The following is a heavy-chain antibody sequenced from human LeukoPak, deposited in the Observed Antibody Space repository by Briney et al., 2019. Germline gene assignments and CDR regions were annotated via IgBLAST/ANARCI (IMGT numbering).Heavy chain of an antibody. D-gene: IGHD1-26*01. Sequence: YAHNLQDRVTMTTDTSTRTAYMELRSLRSDDAAVYYCARDVRGTYFDYWGQGTLVTASS. CDR3: ARDVRGTYFDY. V-gene: IGHV1-18*01. J-gene: IGHJ4*02.